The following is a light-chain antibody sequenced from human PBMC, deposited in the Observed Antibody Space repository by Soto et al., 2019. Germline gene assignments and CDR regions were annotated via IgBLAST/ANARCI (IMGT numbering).Light chain of an antibody. CDR3: QQYNSWLWT. CDR2: KAS. J-gene: IGKJ1*01. CDR1: QSISSW. Sequence: DIQMTQSPSTLSASVGDRVTITCRASQSISSWLAWYQQKPGKAPKLLIYKASSLESGVPSRFSGSGSGTDFTLTISSLQPEDFAVYYCQQYNSWLWTFGQGTKVDIK. V-gene: IGKV1-5*03.